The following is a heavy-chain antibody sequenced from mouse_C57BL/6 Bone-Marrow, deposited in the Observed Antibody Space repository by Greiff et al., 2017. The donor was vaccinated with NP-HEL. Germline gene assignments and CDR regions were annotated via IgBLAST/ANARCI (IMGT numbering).Heavy chain of an antibody. CDR2: IYPGDGDT. CDR3: ARRRRGPWFAY. J-gene: IGHJ3*01. Sequence: VMLVESGPELVKPGASVKISCKASGYAFSSSWMNWVKQRPGKGLEWIGRIYPGDGDTNYNGKFKGKATLTADKSSSTAYMQLSSLTSEDSAVYFCARRRRGPWFAYWGQGTLVTVSA. CDR1: GYAFSSSW. V-gene: IGHV1-82*01.